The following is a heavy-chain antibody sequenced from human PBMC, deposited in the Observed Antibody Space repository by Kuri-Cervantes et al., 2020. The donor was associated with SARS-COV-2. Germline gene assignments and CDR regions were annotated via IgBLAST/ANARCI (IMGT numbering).Heavy chain of an antibody. CDR2: IYWDDDK. V-gene: IGHV2-5*02. CDR3: AHSLGGSYYLVRVFDI. Sequence: SGPTLVKPTQTLALTSTFPGLSLSTSGAGVGWIRQPPGKALEWLALIYWDDDKRYSPSLKSRLTITKDTSKNQVVLTMTNIDPVDTATYYCAHSLGGSYYLVRVFDIWGQGTMVTVSS. D-gene: IGHD1-26*01. J-gene: IGHJ3*02. CDR1: GLSLSTSGAG.